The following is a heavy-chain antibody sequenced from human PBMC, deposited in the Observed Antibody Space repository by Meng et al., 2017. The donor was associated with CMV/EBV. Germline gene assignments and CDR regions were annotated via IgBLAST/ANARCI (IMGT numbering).Heavy chain of an antibody. CDR1: GFTFSSYS. CDR3: ARGGNYDFWSGAPYFDY. J-gene: IGHJ4*02. V-gene: IGHV3-48*04. D-gene: IGHD3-3*01. Sequence: GESLKISCAASGFTFSSYSMNWVRQAPGKGLEWVSYISNSSSTIYYADSVKGRFTISRDNAKNSLYLQMNSLRAEDTAVYYCARGGNYDFWSGAPYFDYWGQGTLVTVSS. CDR2: ISNSSSTI.